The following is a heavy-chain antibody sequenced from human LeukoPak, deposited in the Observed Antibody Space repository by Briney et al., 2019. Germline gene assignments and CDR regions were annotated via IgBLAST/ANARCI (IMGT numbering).Heavy chain of an antibody. V-gene: IGHV3-23*01. CDR1: GFTSSSYA. J-gene: IGHJ4*02. D-gene: IGHD6-13*01. CDR2: ISGSGGST. CDR3: AKFPAAGTNSGGFDY. Sequence: GGSLRLSCAASGFTSSSYAMSWVRQAPGKGLEWVSSISGSGGSTYYADSVKGRFTISRDNSKNTLYLQMNSLRAEDTALYQCAKFPAAGTNSGGFDYWGQGTLVTVSS.